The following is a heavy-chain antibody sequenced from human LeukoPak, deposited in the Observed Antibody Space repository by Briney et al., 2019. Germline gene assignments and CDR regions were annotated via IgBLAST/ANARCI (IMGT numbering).Heavy chain of an antibody. CDR2: MFYSEST. J-gene: IGHJ3*02. Sequence: SETLSLTCSVSGASVSDGNYYWSWIRQPPGKGLEWIGYMFYSESTKYNPSLKSRVTISVDKSKNQFSLHMSSVTAADTAVYYCARHVTISGPYDASDIWGQGTMVTVSP. D-gene: IGHD5-24*01. CDR3: ARHVTISGPYDASDI. CDR1: GASVSDGNYY. V-gene: IGHV4-61*01.